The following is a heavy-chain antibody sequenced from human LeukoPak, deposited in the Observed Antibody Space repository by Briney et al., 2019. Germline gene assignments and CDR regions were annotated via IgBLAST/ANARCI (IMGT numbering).Heavy chain of an antibody. D-gene: IGHD3-22*01. Sequence: SVKVSCKASGGTFSSYAISWVRQAPGQGLEWMGGIIPIFGTANYAQKFQGRVTITADESTSTAYMELSSLRSEDTAVYYCARRCNYYDSSGYYLLRMQGTQYNWFDPWGQGTLVTVSS. CDR3: ARRCNYYDSSGYYLLRMQGTQYNWFDP. J-gene: IGHJ5*02. V-gene: IGHV1-69*01. CDR1: GGTFSSYA. CDR2: IIPIFGTA.